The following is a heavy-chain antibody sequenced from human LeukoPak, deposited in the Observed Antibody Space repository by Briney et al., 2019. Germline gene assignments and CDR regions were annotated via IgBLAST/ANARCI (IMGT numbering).Heavy chain of an antibody. V-gene: IGHV3-48*01. CDR2: ISPSGGNT. Sequence: GGSLRLSCAGSGFIFGGYTMNWVRQAPGMGLEWLSYISPSGGNTLYADSVRGRFSISRDNAKNSVFLQMDSLRAEDTAVYYCASRRSGWPNDAFDIWGQGAMVSVTS. D-gene: IGHD6-19*01. CDR3: ASRRSGWPNDAFDI. J-gene: IGHJ3*02. CDR1: GFIFGGYT.